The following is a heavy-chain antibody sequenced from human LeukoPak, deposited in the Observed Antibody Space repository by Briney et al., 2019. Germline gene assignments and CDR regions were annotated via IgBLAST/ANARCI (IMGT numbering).Heavy chain of an antibody. CDR1: GFTFSSYS. D-gene: IGHD1-26*01. CDR2: ISSSSSTI. V-gene: IGHV3-48*04. Sequence: PGGSLRLSCAASGFTFSSYSMNWVRQAPGKGLEWVSYISSSSSTIYYADSVKGRFTISRDNAKNSLYLQMNSLRAEDTAVYYCARAYHSGSLSTRAEYFQHWGQGTLVTVSS. CDR3: ARAYHSGSLSTRAEYFQH. J-gene: IGHJ1*01.